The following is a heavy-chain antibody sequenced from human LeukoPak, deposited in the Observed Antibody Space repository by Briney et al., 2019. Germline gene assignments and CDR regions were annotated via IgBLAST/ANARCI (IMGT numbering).Heavy chain of an antibody. J-gene: IGHJ4*02. CDR1: GYTFTSYD. Sequence: ASVKVSCKASGYTFTSYDINWVRQATGQGLEWMGWMNPNSGNTGYAQKFQGRVTMTRYTSISTAYMELSSLRSEDTAVYYCARVGGGYPAYYFDYWGQGTLVTVSS. D-gene: IGHD6-19*01. CDR3: ARVGGGYPAYYFDY. V-gene: IGHV1-8*01. CDR2: MNPNSGNT.